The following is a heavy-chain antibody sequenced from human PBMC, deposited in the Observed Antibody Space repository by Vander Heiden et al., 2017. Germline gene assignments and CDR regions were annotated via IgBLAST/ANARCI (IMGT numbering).Heavy chain of an antibody. J-gene: IGHJ4*02. CDR3: ARGAGMATAYFDY. V-gene: IGHV3-74*01. D-gene: IGHD5-18*01. CDR2: SNSDGSST. Sequence: EVQLVESGGGLVQPGGPLRLSCAASGFTFRSYWLHWVRQAPGKGLVWVARSNSDGSSTSYADSVKGRFTISRDNAKNTLYLQRNSLRAEDTAVYYCARGAGMATAYFDYWGQGTLVTVSS. CDR1: GFTFRSYW.